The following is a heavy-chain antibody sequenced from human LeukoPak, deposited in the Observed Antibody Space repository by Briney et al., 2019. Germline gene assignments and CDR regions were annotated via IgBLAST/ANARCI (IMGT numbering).Heavy chain of an antibody. V-gene: IGHV3-53*01. D-gene: IGHD3-22*01. Sequence: GGSLRLSCAASGFTVSSNYMSWVRQAPGKGLEWVSVIYSGGSTYYADSVKGRFTISRDNSKNTLYLQMNSLRAEDTAVYYCARVYSSGYYYEDYWGQGTLVTVSS. J-gene: IGHJ4*02. CDR1: GFTVSSNY. CDR3: ARVYSSGYYYEDY. CDR2: IYSGGST.